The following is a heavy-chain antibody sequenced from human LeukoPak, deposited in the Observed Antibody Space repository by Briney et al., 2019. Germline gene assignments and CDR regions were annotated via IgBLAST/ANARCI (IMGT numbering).Heavy chain of an antibody. D-gene: IGHD2-15*01. V-gene: IGHV3-66*03. CDR2: IYSDNT. CDR3: ARDRLGYCSGGRRRTNAFDI. Sequence: PGGSLRLSCTVSGFTVSSNSMSWVRQAPGKGLEWVSFIYSDNTHYSDSVKGRFTISRDNSKNTLYLQMNSLRAEDTAVYYCARDRLGYCSGGRRRTNAFDIWGQGTMVTVCS. J-gene: IGHJ3*02. CDR1: GFTVSSNS.